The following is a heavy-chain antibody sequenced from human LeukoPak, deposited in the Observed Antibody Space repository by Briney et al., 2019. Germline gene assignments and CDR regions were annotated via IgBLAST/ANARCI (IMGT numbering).Heavy chain of an antibody. D-gene: IGHD2-21*01. Sequence: GGSLRLSCAASGFIFSDHYMSWIRQAPGKGLEWVSSISLSGTSIYYADSVKGRFTISRGNANNSLYLQMNSLRADDTAVYYCARVIGGSFDIWGQGTMVTVSS. CDR1: GFIFSDHY. CDR3: ARVIGGSFDI. V-gene: IGHV3-11*01. CDR2: ISLSGTSI. J-gene: IGHJ3*02.